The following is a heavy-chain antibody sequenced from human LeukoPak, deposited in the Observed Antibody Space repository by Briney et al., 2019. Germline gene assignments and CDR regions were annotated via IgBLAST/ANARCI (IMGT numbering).Heavy chain of an antibody. J-gene: IGHJ4*02. CDR2: IYYSGST. D-gene: IGHD6-6*01. V-gene: IGHV4-59*01. CDR1: GGSISSYY. Sequence: SETLSLTCTVSGGSISSYYWSWIRQPPGKGLEWIGYIYYSGSTNYNPSLKSRATISVDTSKNQFSLKLSSVTAADTAVYYCARDGPYSSSDYFDYWGQGTLVTVSS. CDR3: ARDGPYSSSDYFDY.